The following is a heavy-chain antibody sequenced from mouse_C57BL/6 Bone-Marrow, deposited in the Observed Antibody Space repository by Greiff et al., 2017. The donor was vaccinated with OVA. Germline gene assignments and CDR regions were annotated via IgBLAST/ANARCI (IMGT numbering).Heavy chain of an antibody. V-gene: IGHV1-85*01. Sequence: VKLVESGPELVKPGASVKLSCKASGYTFTSYDINWVKQRPGQGLEWIGWIYPRDGSTKYNEKFKGKATLTVDTSSSTAYMELHSLTSEDSAVYFCAIPIYDGYYRYAMDYWGQGTSVTVSS. CDR3: AIPIYDGYYRYAMDY. CDR1: GYTFTSYD. J-gene: IGHJ4*01. D-gene: IGHD2-3*01. CDR2: IYPRDGST.